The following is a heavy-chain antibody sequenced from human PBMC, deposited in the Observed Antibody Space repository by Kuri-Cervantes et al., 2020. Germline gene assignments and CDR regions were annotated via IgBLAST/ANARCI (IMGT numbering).Heavy chain of an antibody. CDR1: GFTFSSYA. J-gene: IGHJ4*02. CDR3: ARDGYDSSGYYFDY. D-gene: IGHD3-22*01. CDR2: ISYDGSNK. V-gene: IGHV3-30-3*01. Sequence: GESLKISCAASGFTFSSYAMHWVRQAPGKGLEWVAVISYDGSNKYYADSVKGRFTISRDNSKNTLYLQMNSLRAEDTAVYYCARDGYDSSGYYFDYWGQGTLVTVS.